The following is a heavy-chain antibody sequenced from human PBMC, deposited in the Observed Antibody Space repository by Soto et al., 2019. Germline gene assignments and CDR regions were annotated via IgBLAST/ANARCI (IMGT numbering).Heavy chain of an antibody. CDR3: AKDDVAGDGLWLVAD. CDR2: ITGSGGTI. V-gene: IGHV3-23*01. Sequence: DVHLLESGGGLVQPGWSLRLSCSASGFSFSRYAMIWVRQAPGKGQEWVSGITGSGGTIEYAAAVKGRCTISRDNSKNTVDLQMNSLRAEDTAMYYYAKDDVAGDGLWLVADWGQGTLVTVS. CDR1: GFSFSRYA. J-gene: IGHJ1*01. D-gene: IGHD2-21*02.